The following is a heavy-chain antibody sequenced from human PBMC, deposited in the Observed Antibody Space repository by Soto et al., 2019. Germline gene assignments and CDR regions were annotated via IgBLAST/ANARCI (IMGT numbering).Heavy chain of an antibody. J-gene: IGHJ4*02. D-gene: IGHD3-3*01. CDR2: TYYRSRWYN. CDR3: ARAMPMFFEIVMVFDY. Sequence: SQTLSLTCAISGDSVSSNSAAWNWIRQSPSRGLEWLGRTYYRSRWYNDYAASLKSRITINPDTSKNQLSLQLNSVTPEDTAIYYCARAMPMFFEIVMVFDYWARGTLITVSS. CDR1: GDSVSSNSAA. V-gene: IGHV6-1*01.